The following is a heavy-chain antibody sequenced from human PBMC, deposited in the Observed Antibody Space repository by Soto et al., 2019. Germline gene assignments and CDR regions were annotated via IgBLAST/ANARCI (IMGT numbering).Heavy chain of an antibody. CDR3: AKDEVPYCTNGVCYYFDY. Sequence: GGSLRLSCAASGFTFSSYGMHWVRQAPGKGLEWVAVISYDGSNKYYADSVKGRFTISRDNSKNTLYLQMNRLRAKDTTVNNNAKDEVPYCTNGVCYYFDYWGQGTLVTVSS. J-gene: IGHJ4*02. V-gene: IGHV3-30*18. CDR2: ISYDGSNK. CDR1: GFTFSSYG. D-gene: IGHD2-8*01.